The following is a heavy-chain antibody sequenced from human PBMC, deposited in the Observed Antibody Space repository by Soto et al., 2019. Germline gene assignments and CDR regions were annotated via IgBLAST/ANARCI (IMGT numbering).Heavy chain of an antibody. D-gene: IGHD1-1*01. CDR2: IYWNDDK. CDR3: AGTPPHLTKPY. Sequence: ESGPTLVNPPQTLTLTCTFSGFSLSTSGVGVGWIRQPPGKALEWLALIYWNDDKRYSPSLKSRLTITKDTSKNQVVLTMTNMDPVDTATYYCAGTPPHLTKPYWGQGTLVTVSS. V-gene: IGHV2-5*01. J-gene: IGHJ4*02. CDR1: GFSLSTSGVG.